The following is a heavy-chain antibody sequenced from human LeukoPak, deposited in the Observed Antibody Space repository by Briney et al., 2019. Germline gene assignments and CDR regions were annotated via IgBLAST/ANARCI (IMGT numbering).Heavy chain of an antibody. CDR3: ARHVFPRWELSVLDEFDY. CDR2: IYYSGST. V-gene: IGHV4-39*01. D-gene: IGHD1-26*01. J-gene: IGHJ4*02. CDR1: GGSISSSSYY. Sequence: SETLSLTCTVSGGSISSSSYYWGWIRQPPGKGLEWIGSIYYSGSTYYNPSLKSRVTISVDTSKNQFSLKLSSVTAADTAVYYCARHVFPRWELSVLDEFDYWGQGTLVTVSS.